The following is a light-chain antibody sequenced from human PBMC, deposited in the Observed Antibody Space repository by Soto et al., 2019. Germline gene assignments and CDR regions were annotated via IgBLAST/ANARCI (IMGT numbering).Light chain of an antibody. CDR3: SSYTSSSAYV. CDR1: SSDVGTFNL. V-gene: IGLV2-14*02. CDR2: EGT. J-gene: IGLJ1*01. Sequence: QSALTQPASVSGFLGQSITMSCTGSSSDVGTFNLVSWFQQHPGKAPKLLIFEGTKRPSGVSDRFSGSKSGNTASLTISGLQAEDEADYYCSSYTSSSAYVFGTGTKVTVL.